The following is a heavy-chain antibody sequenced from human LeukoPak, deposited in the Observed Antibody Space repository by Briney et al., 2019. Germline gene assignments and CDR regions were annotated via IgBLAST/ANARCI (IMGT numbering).Heavy chain of an antibody. CDR1: GFTFSSYS. CDR2: ISSSSSYI. D-gene: IGHD5/OR15-5a*01. V-gene: IGHV3-21*01. CDR3: ARVRSRGSTLYFDY. Sequence: GGSLRLSCAASGFTFSSYSMNWVRQAPGKGLEWVPSISSSSSYIYYADSVKGRFTISRDNAKNSLYLQMNSLRAEDTAVYYCARVRSRGSTLYFDYWGQGTLVTVSS. J-gene: IGHJ4*02.